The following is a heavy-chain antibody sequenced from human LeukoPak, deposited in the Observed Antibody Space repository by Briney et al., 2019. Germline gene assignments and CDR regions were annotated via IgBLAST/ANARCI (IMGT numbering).Heavy chain of an antibody. CDR1: GGTFSSYA. D-gene: IGHD3-10*01. V-gene: IGHV1-69*06. CDR2: IIPIFGTA. Sequence: SVKVSCKASGGTFSSYAISWVRQAPGQGLEWMGGIIPIFGTANYAQKFQGRVTMTEDTSTDTAYMELSSLRSEDTAVYYCARHTLYGSGSYYVYYFDYWGQGTLVTVSS. CDR3: ARHTLYGSGSYYVYYFDY. J-gene: IGHJ4*02.